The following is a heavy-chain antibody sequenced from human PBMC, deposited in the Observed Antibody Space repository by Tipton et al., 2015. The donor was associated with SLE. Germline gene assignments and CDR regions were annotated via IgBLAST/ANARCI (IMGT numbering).Heavy chain of an antibody. D-gene: IGHD3-10*01. CDR3: ARDRGGGPAPDAVDI. J-gene: IGHJ3*02. V-gene: IGHV4-59*01. Sequence: TLSLTCTVSGGSISSYYWSWIRQPPGKGLEWIGYIYYSGSTNYNPSLKSRVTISVDTSKNQFSLKLSSVTAADTAVYYCARDRGGGPAPDAVDIWGQGTMVTVSS. CDR2: IYYSGST. CDR1: GGSISSYY.